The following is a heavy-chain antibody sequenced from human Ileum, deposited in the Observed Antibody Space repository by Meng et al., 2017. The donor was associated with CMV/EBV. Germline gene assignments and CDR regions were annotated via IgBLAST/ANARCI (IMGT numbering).Heavy chain of an antibody. Sequence: GESLKISCAASGFTFSSYAMHWVRQAPGKGLEWVAIISYDGNNKYYADSVKGRFTISRDNSKNTLYLQMNSLRAEDTAVYYCARDRYNSQDYWGQGKLVNGAS. CDR2: ISYDGNNK. J-gene: IGHJ4*02. D-gene: IGHD3-16*02. V-gene: IGHV3-30-3*01. CDR3: ARDRYNSQDY. CDR1: GFTFSSYA.